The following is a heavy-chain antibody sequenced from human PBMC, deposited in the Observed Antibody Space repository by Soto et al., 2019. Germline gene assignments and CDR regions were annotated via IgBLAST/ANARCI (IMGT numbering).Heavy chain of an antibody. Sequence: GGSLRLSCAASGFTVSSNYMSWVRQAPGKGLEWVSVIYSGGSTYYADSVKGRFTISRDNSKNTLYLQMNSLRAEDTAVYYCARDWSGSSGMDVWGQGTTVTVSS. CDR3: ARDWSGSSGMDV. V-gene: IGHV3-53*01. J-gene: IGHJ6*02. CDR2: IYSGGST. D-gene: IGHD3-3*01. CDR1: GFTVSSNY.